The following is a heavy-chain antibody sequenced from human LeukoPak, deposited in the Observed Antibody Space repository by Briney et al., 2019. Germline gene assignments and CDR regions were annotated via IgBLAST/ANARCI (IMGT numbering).Heavy chain of an antibody. CDR1: GGSISSYY. D-gene: IGHD2-15*01. J-gene: IGHJ6*03. CDR3: ARVRYCSGGSCPYYMDV. CDR2: IYTSGST. V-gene: IGHV4-4*07. Sequence: SETLSLTCTVSGGSISSYYWSWIRQPAGKGLEWIGRIYTSGSTNYNPSLKSRVTMSVDTSKNQFSLKLSSVTAADTAVYYCARVRYCSGGSCPYYMDVWGKGTTDTVSS.